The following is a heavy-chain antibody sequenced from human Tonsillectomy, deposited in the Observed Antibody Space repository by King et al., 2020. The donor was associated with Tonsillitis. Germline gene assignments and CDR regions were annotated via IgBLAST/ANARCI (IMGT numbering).Heavy chain of an antibody. CDR3: ARVYRVDVSTGHHSYYFDY. D-gene: IGHD3-9*01. CDR1: GGSINSGAHY. V-gene: IGHV4-31*03. CDR2: IYYSGST. J-gene: IGHJ4*02. Sequence: VQLQESGPGLVKPSQTLSLTCTVSGGSINSGAHYWSWVRQHPGKGLEWIGNIYYSGSTYYNPSLKSRLLISVDSSKNQFSLSLSSVTVADTAVYYCARVYRVDVSTGHHSYYFDYWGQGTLVTVSS.